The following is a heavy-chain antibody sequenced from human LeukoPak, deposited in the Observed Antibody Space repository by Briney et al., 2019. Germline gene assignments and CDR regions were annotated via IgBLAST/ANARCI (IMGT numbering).Heavy chain of an antibody. CDR2: INSDGSST. D-gene: IGHD3-22*01. CDR3: ARVRGYDTSDYDY. Sequence: HPGGSLRLSCAASGFTFSSYWMHWVRHAPGKGLVWVSRINSDGSSTSYADSVKGRFTISRDNAKNTLYLQMNSLRAEDTAVYYCARVRGYDTSDYDYWGQGTLVTVSP. J-gene: IGHJ4*02. CDR1: GFTFSSYW. V-gene: IGHV3-74*01.